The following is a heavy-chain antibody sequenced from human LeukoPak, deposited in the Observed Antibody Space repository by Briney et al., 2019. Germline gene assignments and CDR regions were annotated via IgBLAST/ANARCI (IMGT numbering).Heavy chain of an antibody. CDR3: AVAGARYSDTGGLYAFDF. V-gene: IGHV4-39*01. Sequence: SETLSLTCTVSGASITSSSHFWGWIRQPPGKGLEWIGTIYYSGSPHSNPSLKSRVTISIDASKNQFSLRLSSVTAADTAVYYCAVAGARYSDTGGLYAFDFWGRGTMVTVSS. CDR2: IYYSGSP. CDR1: GASITSSSHF. D-gene: IGHD2-8*02. J-gene: IGHJ3*01.